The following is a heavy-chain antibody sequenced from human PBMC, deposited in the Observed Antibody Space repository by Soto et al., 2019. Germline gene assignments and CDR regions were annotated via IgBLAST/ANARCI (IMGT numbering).Heavy chain of an antibody. CDR1: GFTFSHAR. CDR2: IKSKTDGGTT. D-gene: IGHD5-12*01. Sequence: PGGTLRLPCAASGFTFSHARMSWVRPARGKGMEWVGRIKSKTDGGTTDYAAPVKGRFTISRDDSKNTRYLQMNSLKTEDTAVYYCTTGGGGYDSAFDYWGQGTLVTVAS. V-gene: IGHV3-15*01. CDR3: TTGGGGYDSAFDY. J-gene: IGHJ4*02.